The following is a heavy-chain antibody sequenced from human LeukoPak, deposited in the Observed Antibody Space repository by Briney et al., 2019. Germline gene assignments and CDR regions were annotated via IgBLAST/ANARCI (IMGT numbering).Heavy chain of an antibody. J-gene: IGHJ4*02. CDR1: GGTFSSYA. CDR3: ARDGPRYDFWSGYYAGIDY. Sequence: SVKVSCKASGGTFSSYAISWVRQAPGQGLEWMGGIIPIFGTANYAQKFQGRVTITADESTSTAYMELRSLRSDDTAVYHCARDGPRYDFWSGYYAGIDYWGQGTLVTVSS. V-gene: IGHV1-69*13. D-gene: IGHD3-3*01. CDR2: IIPIFGTA.